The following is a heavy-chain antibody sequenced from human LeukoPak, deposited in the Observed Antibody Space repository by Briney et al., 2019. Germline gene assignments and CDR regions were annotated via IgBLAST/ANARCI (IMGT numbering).Heavy chain of an antibody. CDR3: AKDLDGVRGIIPHSLGAFNI. V-gene: IGHV3-21*04. Sequence: PGGSLRLSCAASGFTFSSYSMNWVRQAPGKGLEWVSSISSSSSYIYYADSVKGRFTISRDNAKNSLYLQMNSLRAEDTALYYCAKDLDGVRGIIPHSLGAFNIWGQGTMVTVSS. CDR2: ISSSSSYI. CDR1: GFTFSSYS. D-gene: IGHD3-10*01. J-gene: IGHJ3*02.